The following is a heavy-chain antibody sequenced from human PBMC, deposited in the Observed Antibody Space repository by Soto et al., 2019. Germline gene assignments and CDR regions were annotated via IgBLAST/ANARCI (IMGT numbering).Heavy chain of an antibody. CDR2: ISNSGHAI. CDR1: GFSFSDYY. V-gene: IGHV3-11*01. CDR3: ARDARYASSSYGFDV. Sequence: QVQLVASGGGLVKPGGSLRLSCVASGFSFSDYYMSWIRLAPGKGLEWVSYISNSGHAIYNAASVKGRFTVSRDNSNNSMSLQMDSLRADDTAIYYCARDARYASSSYGFDVWGQGTTVSVSS. J-gene: IGHJ6*02. D-gene: IGHD6-13*01.